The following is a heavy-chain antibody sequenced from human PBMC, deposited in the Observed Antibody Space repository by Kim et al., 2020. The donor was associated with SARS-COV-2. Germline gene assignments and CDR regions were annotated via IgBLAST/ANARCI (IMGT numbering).Heavy chain of an antibody. J-gene: IGHJ6*02. D-gene: IGHD2-2*01. V-gene: IGHV3-21*01. CDR3: ARDEPAAAILYYYYGMDV. CDR1: GFTFSSYS. Sequence: GGSLRLSCAASGFTFSSYSMNWVRQAPGKGLEWVSSISSSSSYIYYADSVKGRFTISRDNAKNSLYLQMNSLRAEDTAVYYCARDEPAAAILYYYYGMDVWGQGTTVTVSS. CDR2: ISSSSSYI.